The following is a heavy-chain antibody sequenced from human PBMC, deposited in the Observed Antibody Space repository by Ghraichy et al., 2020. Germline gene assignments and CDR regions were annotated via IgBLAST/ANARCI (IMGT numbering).Heavy chain of an antibody. CDR2: ISHSGST. J-gene: IGHJ6*02. CDR1: GGSFSNYY. CDR3: ARGSFGPRYDYVWGSSRYHLGV. V-gene: IGHV4-34*01. D-gene: IGHD3-16*02. Sequence: GSLRLSCAVYGGSFSNYYWSWIRQPPGKGLEWLGEISHSGSTNYNPSLKSRVTISVDTSKNQFSLKLSSVTAADTAVYYCARGSFGPRYDYVWGSSRYHLGVWGQGTTVTVSS.